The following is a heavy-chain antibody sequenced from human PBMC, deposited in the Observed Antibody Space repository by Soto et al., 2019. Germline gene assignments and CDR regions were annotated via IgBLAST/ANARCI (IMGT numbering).Heavy chain of an antibody. V-gene: IGHV1-18*04. CDR3: ARDSAAALDAFDI. D-gene: IGHD1-26*01. CDR2: ISAYNGNT. CDR1: GYTFTSYG. Sequence: ASVKGSCKAAGYTFTSYGISWVRQTPGQGLEWMGWISAYNGNTNYAQKLQGRVTMTTDTSTSTAYMELRSLRSDDTAVYYCARDSAAALDAFDIWGQGTMVTVSS. J-gene: IGHJ3*02.